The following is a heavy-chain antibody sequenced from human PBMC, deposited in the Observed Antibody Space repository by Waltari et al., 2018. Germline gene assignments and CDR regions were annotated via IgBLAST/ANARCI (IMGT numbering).Heavy chain of an antibody. D-gene: IGHD4-17*01. CDR3: ARDTVGPTLGPDY. V-gene: IGHV3-30-3*01. CDR2: ISYDGSNK. CDR1: GFTFSSYA. J-gene: IGHJ4*02. Sequence: QVQLVESGGGVVQPGRSLRLSCAASGFTFSSYAMHWVRRAPGKGLEWVAVISYDGSNKDYADSVKGRFTISRDNSKNTLYLQMNSLRAEDTAVYYCARDTVGPTLGPDYWGQGTLVTVSS.